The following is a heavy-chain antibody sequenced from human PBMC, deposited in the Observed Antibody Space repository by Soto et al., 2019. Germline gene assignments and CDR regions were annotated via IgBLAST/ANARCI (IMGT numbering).Heavy chain of an antibody. V-gene: IGHV4-61*01. D-gene: IGHD5-12*01. Sequence: KPSETLSLTCTVSDGSVSSGSYYWTWMRQPPGKGLEWIGYIYSSGSTLYNPSLKSRVIISADTSMNQFSLKLSSVTAADTAVYYCARDSLALFDSWGQGTLVTVS. CDR2: IYSSGST. CDR1: DGSVSSGSYY. CDR3: ARDSLALFDS. J-gene: IGHJ4*02.